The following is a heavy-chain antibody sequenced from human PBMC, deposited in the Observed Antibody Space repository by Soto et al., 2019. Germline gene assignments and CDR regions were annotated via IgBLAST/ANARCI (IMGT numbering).Heavy chain of an antibody. CDR3: ARETLTLSGVDRGKVYYGLDV. V-gene: IGHV3-48*03. CDR1: GFTFSGYE. Sequence: LRLSCAASGFTFSGYETNWVRQAPGKGLEWVSYISTSESIVSYADSVRGRFTISRDNAQNSLFLQMNSLRAEDTAVYYCARETLTLSGVDRGKVYYGLDVWGQGTTVTVSS. J-gene: IGHJ6*02. CDR2: ISTSESIV. D-gene: IGHD3-3*01.